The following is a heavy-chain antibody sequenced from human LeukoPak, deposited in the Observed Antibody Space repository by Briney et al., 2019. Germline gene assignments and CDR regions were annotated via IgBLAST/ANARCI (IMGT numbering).Heavy chain of an antibody. CDR1: GFTFSGYA. Sequence: GGSLRLSCAASGFTFSGYAMHWVRQAPGKGLEWVAVISYDGSNKYYADSVKGRFTISRDNSKNTLYMQMNSLRAEDTAVYYCAKDGILGSSIYYYYYYMDVWGKGTTVTVSS. CDR3: AKDGILGSSIYYYYYYMDV. V-gene: IGHV3-30*01. CDR2: ISYDGSNK. J-gene: IGHJ6*03. D-gene: IGHD2-15*01.